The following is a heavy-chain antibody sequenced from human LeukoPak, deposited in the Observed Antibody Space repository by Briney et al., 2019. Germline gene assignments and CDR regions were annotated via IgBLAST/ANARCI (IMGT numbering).Heavy chain of an antibody. Sequence: GGSLRLSCAASGFTFSSYAMHWVRQAPGKGLEWVANIAPDGSERYFEDSVKGRFTISRDNAKNSVFLQMNSLRAEDTAVYYCARERVPSRYFDSWGQGTLVTVSS. CDR1: GFTFSSYA. CDR2: IAPDGSER. V-gene: IGHV3-7*01. CDR3: ARERVPSRYFDS. J-gene: IGHJ4*02.